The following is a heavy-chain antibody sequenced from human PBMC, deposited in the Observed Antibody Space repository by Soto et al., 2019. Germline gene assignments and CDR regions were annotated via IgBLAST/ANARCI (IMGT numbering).Heavy chain of an antibody. CDR2: IYSGGST. D-gene: IGHD4-17*01. CDR1: GFTVSSNY. J-gene: IGHJ6*03. V-gene: IGHV3-53*04. Sequence: PGGSLRLSCAASGFTVSSNYMSWVRQAPGKGLEWVSVIYSGGSTYYADSVKGRFTISRHNSKNTLYLQMNSLRAEDTAVYYCACSYGDYYYYYMDVWGKGTTVTVSS. CDR3: ACSYGDYYYYYMDV.